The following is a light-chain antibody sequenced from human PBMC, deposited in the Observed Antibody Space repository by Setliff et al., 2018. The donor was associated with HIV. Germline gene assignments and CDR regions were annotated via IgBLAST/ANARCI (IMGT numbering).Light chain of an antibody. CDR3: CSFAGSDSWI. V-gene: IGLV2-23*01. J-gene: IGLJ2*01. Sequence: QSALTQPASVSGSPGQSITISCTGSSSNIGAYESVSWYQQHPGEVPKLIIYNASKRPSGVSNRFSGSKSGNTASLTISSLQAEDEADYYCCSFAGSDSWIFAGGTQLTVL. CDR2: NAS. CDR1: SSNIGAYES.